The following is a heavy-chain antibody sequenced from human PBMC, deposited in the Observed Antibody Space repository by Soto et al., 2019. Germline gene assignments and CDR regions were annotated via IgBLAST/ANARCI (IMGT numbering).Heavy chain of an antibody. V-gene: IGHV3-21*06. CDR1: GFTFTRYS. CDR2: ISSTTNYI. Sequence: GSLRLSCAASGFTFTRYSMNLVRQAPGKGLEWVSSISSTTNYIYYGDSMKGRFTISRDNAKNSLCLEMNSLRAEDTAVYYCARESEDLTSNFDYWGQGTLVTVSS. CDR3: ARESEDLTSNFDY. J-gene: IGHJ4*02.